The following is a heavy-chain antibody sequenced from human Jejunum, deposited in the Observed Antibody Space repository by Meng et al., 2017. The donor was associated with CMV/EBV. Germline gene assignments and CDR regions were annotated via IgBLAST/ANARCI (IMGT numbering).Heavy chain of an antibody. CDR2: IGTRSKYI. CDR1: ESTVRDYY. J-gene: IGHJ4*02. D-gene: IGHD3-16*01. Sequence: QVHLGGSGGALVQPGGSRRLSCTASESTVRDYYMGWLRQAPGKGLEWVSFIGTRSKYIGYADSVKGRFTISRDDAQNSLYLQMNSLRAEDTAVYYCAREHYANPGYWGQGTLVTVSS. V-gene: IGHV3-11*05. CDR3: AREHYANPGY.